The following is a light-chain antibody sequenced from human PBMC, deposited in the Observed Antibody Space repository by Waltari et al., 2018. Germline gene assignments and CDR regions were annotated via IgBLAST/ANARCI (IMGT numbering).Light chain of an antibody. CDR2: GAS. CDR1: KSVSRN. Sequence: EIVMTQSPATLSVSPGERATLSCRANKSVSRNLARYQQKPGQAPRLLIYGASTRATGIPARFSGSGSGTEFTLTISSLQSEDFAVYYCQQYNNWPLTFGGGTKVEIK. V-gene: IGKV3-15*01. J-gene: IGKJ4*01. CDR3: QQYNNWPLT.